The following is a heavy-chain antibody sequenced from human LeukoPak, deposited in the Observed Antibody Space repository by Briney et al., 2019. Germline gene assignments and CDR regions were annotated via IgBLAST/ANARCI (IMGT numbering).Heavy chain of an antibody. CDR1: GFTFSSYT. J-gene: IGHJ4*02. Sequence: GGSLRLSCAASGFTFSSYTMHWVRQAPGKGLEWVAVISYDGSNKYYADSVRGRFTISRDNSKNTLYLQMNSLRAEDTAVYYCARNVVPGDYGDYPTHFDYWGQGTLVTVSS. CDR2: ISYDGSNK. CDR3: ARNVVPGDYGDYPTHFDY. V-gene: IGHV3-30-3*01. D-gene: IGHD4-17*01.